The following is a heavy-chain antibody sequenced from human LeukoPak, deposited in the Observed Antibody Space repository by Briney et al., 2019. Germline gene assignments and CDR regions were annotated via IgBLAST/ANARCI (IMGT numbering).Heavy chain of an antibody. CDR3: ARDMTLFRGVKYWFDS. CDR1: GFTFSSYS. CDR2: ISSSGDPL. V-gene: IGHV3-48*02. J-gene: IGHJ5*01. Sequence: GGSLRLSCAASGFTFSSYSMNWVRQAPGKGLEWLSYISSSGDPLYYADSVKGRFTISRDNAKNSLYLKMNSLRDEDTAVYYCARDMTLFRGVKYWFDSWGQGTLVIVSS. D-gene: IGHD3-10*01.